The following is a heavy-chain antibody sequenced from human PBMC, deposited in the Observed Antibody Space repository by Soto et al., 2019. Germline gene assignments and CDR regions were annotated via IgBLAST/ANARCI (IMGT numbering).Heavy chain of an antibody. Sequence: PGGSLRLSCSASGFTFSSYAMHWVRQAPGKGLEYVSAISSNGGSTYYADSVKGRFTISRDNPKNTLYLQMSSLRAEDTAVYYCVKDLHSSGWYRPGGYWGQGTLVTVSS. J-gene: IGHJ4*02. CDR3: VKDLHSSGWYRPGGY. CDR1: GFTFSSYA. V-gene: IGHV3-64D*08. D-gene: IGHD6-19*01. CDR2: ISSNGGST.